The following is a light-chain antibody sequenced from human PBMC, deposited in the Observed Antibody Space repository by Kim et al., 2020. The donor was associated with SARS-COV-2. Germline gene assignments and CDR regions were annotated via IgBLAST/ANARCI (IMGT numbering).Light chain of an antibody. CDR3: IQATVFPRT. J-gene: IGKJ2*01. CDR2: QIS. CDR1: QSLVHHNGNTY. V-gene: IGKV2-24*01. Sequence: QTAAISCRSSQSLVHHNGNTYLSWLHQRPGQPPRLLIYQISNRFSGVPDRFSGSGAGTDFTLTISRVEPEDVGVYFCIQATVFPRTFGQGTKLEI.